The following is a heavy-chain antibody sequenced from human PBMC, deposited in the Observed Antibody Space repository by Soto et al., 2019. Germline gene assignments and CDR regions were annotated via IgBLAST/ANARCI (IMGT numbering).Heavy chain of an antibody. Sequence: RGSLTLSCAASGFTFSRYWMHWVRQAPGKGLVWVSRINRDGSEKYYVDSVKGRFTISRDNAKNSLYLQMNGLRAEDTAVYYCAREGMTTASAYYYHYGMDVWGQGTMVTVSS. CDR3: AREGMTTASAYYYHYGMDV. V-gene: IGHV3-74*01. D-gene: IGHD4-17*01. CDR2: INRDGSEK. CDR1: GFTFSRYW. J-gene: IGHJ6*02.